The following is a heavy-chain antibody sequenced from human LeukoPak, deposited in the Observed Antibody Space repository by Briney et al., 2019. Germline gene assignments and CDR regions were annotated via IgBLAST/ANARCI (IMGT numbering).Heavy chain of an antibody. CDR1: GGSFSGYY. J-gene: IGHJ4*02. CDR3: ANYYDSSGYSGFDY. CDR2: INHSVST. D-gene: IGHD3-22*01. V-gene: IGHV4-34*01. Sequence: ASETLSLTCAVDGGSFSGYYWGWIRQPPGKGLEWIGEINHSVSTNYNPSLKSRVTISVDASKNQFSLKLSSVTAADTAVYYCANYYDSSGYSGFDYWGQGTLVTVSS.